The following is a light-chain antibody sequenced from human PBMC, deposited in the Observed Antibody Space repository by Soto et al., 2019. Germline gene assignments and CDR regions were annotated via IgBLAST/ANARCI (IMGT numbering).Light chain of an antibody. CDR1: SNDLGRYNY. CDR3: CSYAGSDALV. Sequence: QSVLTQPRSVSGSPGQSVTISCTGTSNDLGRYNYVTWYQQHPGEAPKLVMYDVAQRPAGVSDRLPGDKSGKTASLTISGLQADDEATYYCCSYAGSDALVFGRGTKVTVL. V-gene: IGLV2-11*01. CDR2: DVA. J-gene: IGLJ1*01.